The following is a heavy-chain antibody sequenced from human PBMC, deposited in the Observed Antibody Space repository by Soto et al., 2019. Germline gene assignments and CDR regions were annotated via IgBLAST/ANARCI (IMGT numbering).Heavy chain of an antibody. CDR1: GGSISSGGYY. D-gene: IGHD2-15*01. Sequence: PSETLSLTCTVSGGSISSGGYYWSWIRQHPGKGLEWIGYIYYSGSTYYNPSLKSRVTISVDTSKNQFSLKLSSVTAADTAVYYCARATHATPNWFDPWGQGTLVTVSS. J-gene: IGHJ5*02. CDR2: IYYSGST. V-gene: IGHV4-31*03. CDR3: ARATHATPNWFDP.